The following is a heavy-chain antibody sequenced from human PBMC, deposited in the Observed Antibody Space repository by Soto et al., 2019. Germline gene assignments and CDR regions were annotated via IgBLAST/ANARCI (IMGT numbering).Heavy chain of an antibody. CDR1: GYTFTSYA. CDR3: AGSGYSGYDVFDY. V-gene: IGHV1-3*01. Sequence: QVQLVQSGAEVKKPGASVKVSCKASGYTFTSYAMHWVPQAPGQRLEWMGWINAGNGNTKYSQKFQGRVTITRDTSASTAYMELSSLRSEDTAVYYCAGSGYSGYDVFDYWGQGTLVTVSS. CDR2: INAGNGNT. J-gene: IGHJ4*02. D-gene: IGHD5-12*01.